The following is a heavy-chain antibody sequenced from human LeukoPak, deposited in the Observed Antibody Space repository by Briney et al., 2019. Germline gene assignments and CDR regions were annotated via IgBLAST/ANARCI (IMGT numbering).Heavy chain of an antibody. CDR2: IFYSGST. CDR1: GGSISTSNYY. Sequence: SETLSLTCTVSGGSISTSNYYWGWVRQPPGKGLEWIGNIFYSGSTYYSPSLKSRVTISLDTSRNQFSLKLSSVTAADTAVYYCARDPRYSSSWYNWFDPWGQGTLVTVSS. D-gene: IGHD6-13*01. J-gene: IGHJ5*02. CDR3: ARDPRYSSSWYNWFDP. V-gene: IGHV4-39*07.